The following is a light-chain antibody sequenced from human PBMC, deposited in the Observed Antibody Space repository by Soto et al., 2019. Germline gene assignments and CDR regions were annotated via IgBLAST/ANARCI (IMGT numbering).Light chain of an antibody. V-gene: IGLV2-23*01. CDR1: SGDVGSYNL. J-gene: IGLJ1*01. CDR2: EGS. Sequence: QSALAQPASVSGSPGQSITISCTGTSGDVGSYNLVSWYQQHPGKAPKLMIYEGSKRPSGVSNRFSGSKSGNTASLTISGLQAEDEADYYCCSYAGSSLYVFXTGTKLTVL. CDR3: CSYAGSSLYV.